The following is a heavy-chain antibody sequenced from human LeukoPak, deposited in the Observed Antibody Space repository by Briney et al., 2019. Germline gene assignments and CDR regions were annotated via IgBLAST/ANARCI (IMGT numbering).Heavy chain of an antibody. Sequence: GGSLRLSCAASGFTFNTYWMHWVRQAPGKGLVWVSRIRPDGSSTNYADAVKGRFTISRDNAKNTVYLQMNSLRVEDTAVYHCAAGRGGSNGLWNFWGQGTLVTVSS. D-gene: IGHD1-26*01. J-gene: IGHJ4*02. CDR3: AAGRGGSNGLWNF. CDR1: GFTFNTYW. CDR2: IRPDGSST. V-gene: IGHV3-74*01.